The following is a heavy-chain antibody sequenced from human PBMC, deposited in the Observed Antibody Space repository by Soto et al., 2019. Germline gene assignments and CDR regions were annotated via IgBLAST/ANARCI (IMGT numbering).Heavy chain of an antibody. D-gene: IGHD1-7*01. CDR3: ARAARNWNCLGTIDN. V-gene: IGHV1-3*01. CDR2: INAGNGNT. J-gene: IGHJ4*02. Sequence: ASVKVSCKASGYTFTSYAMHWVPQAPGQRPEWMGCINAGNGNTKYSQKYQGRVTITRDTSASPAYMELSSLRSEDTAVYYCARAARNWNCLGTIDNWGQGTLVTVSS. CDR1: GYTFTSYA.